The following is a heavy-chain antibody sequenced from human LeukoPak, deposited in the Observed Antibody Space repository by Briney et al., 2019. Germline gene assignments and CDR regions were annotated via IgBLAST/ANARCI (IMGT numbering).Heavy chain of an antibody. V-gene: IGHV3-30*03. D-gene: IGHD3-10*01. CDR2: ISYDGSNK. CDR1: GFTFSSYG. J-gene: IGHJ4*02. CDR3: ARDHPGGSRSFDY. Sequence: PGGSLRLSCAASGFTFSSYGMHWVRQAPGKGLEWVAVISYDGSNKYYADSVKGRFTISRDNSKNTLYLQMNSLRAEDTAVYYCARDHPGGSRSFDYWGQGTLVTVSS.